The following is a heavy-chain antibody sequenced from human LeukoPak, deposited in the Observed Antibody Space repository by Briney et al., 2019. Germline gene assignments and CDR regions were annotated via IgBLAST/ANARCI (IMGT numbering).Heavy chain of an antibody. J-gene: IGHJ4*02. V-gene: IGHV3-7*01. CDR1: GFTFSSYW. Sequence: PGGSLRLSCAASGFTFSSYWMSWVRQAPGKGLEWVANIKQAGSEKYYVDSVKGRFTISRDNAKNSLYLQMNSLRAEDTAVYYCARKISPPFWTLSGDYFDYWGQGTLVTVSS. CDR3: ARKISPPFWTLSGDYFDY. D-gene: IGHD3/OR15-3a*01. CDR2: IKQAGSEK.